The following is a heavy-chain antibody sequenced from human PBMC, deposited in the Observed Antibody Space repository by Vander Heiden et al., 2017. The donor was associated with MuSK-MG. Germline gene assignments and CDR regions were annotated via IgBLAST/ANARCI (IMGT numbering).Heavy chain of an antibody. V-gene: IGHV1-3*01. CDR2: INAGNGNT. Sequence: QVQLVQSGAEVKKPGASVKVCCKASGYTFTSYAMHWVRQAPGQRLEWMGWINAGNGNTKYSQKFQGRVTITRDTSASTAYMELSSLRSEDTAVYYCATLHLIEYSSSDDYWGQGTLVTVSS. CDR3: ATLHLIEYSSSDDY. D-gene: IGHD6-6*01. CDR1: GYTFTSYA. J-gene: IGHJ4*02.